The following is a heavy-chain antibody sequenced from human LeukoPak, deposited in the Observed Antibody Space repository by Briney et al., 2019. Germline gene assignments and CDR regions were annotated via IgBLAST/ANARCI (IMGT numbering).Heavy chain of an antibody. CDR1: GYTFTSYD. Sequence: ASVKVSCKASGYTFTSYDINWVQQATGQGLEWMGRMNPNSGNTGYAQKFQGRVTMTRNTSISTAYMELSSLRSEDTAVYYCAALSSGWYDLDYWGLGTLVTVSS. V-gene: IGHV1-8*01. D-gene: IGHD6-19*01. J-gene: IGHJ4*02. CDR3: AALSSGWYDLDY. CDR2: MNPNSGNT.